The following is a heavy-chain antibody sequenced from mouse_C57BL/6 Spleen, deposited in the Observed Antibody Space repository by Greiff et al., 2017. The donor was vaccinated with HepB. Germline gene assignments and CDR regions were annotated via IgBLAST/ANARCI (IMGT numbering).Heavy chain of an antibody. CDR2: IYPGSGST. CDR1: GYTFTSYW. CDR3: ARERDYYGSSYEDY. J-gene: IGHJ2*01. D-gene: IGHD1-1*01. V-gene: IGHV1-55*01. Sequence: QVQLKQPGAELVKPGASVKMSCKASGYTFTSYWITWVKQRPGQGLEWIGDIYPGSGSTNYTEKFKSKATLTVDTSSSTAYMQLSSLTSEDSAVYYCARERDYYGSSYEDYWGQGTTLTVSS.